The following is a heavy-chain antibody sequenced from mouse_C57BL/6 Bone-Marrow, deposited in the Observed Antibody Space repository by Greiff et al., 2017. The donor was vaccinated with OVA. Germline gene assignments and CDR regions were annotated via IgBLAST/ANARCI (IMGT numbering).Heavy chain of an antibody. V-gene: IGHV1-69*01. CDR2: IDPSDSYP. CDR3: AGGTELGFAY. CDR1: GYTFTSYW. J-gene: IGHJ3*01. D-gene: IGHD3-3*01. Sequence: QVQLQQPGAELVMPGASVKLSCKASGYTFTSYWMHWVKQRPGQGLEWIGEIDPSDSYPNYNQKFKGQSTLTVAKSSITAYMQLSSVTSEDSAVYYCAGGTELGFAYWGQGTLVTVSA.